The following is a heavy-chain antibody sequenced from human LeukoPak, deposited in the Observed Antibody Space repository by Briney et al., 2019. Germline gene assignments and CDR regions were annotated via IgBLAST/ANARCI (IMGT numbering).Heavy chain of an antibody. J-gene: IGHJ2*01. CDR3: AKEGVSITGTTTQSPYWYFDL. Sequence: AGGSLRLSCAASGFTFSSNAMSWVRQAPGKGLEWVSGISGSGGNTYSADSVKGRFTISRDNSKNTLYLQMNSLRAEDTAVYYCAKEGVSITGTTTQSPYWYFDLWGRGTLVTVSS. D-gene: IGHD1-7*01. CDR2: ISGSGGNT. CDR1: GFTFSSNA. V-gene: IGHV3-23*01.